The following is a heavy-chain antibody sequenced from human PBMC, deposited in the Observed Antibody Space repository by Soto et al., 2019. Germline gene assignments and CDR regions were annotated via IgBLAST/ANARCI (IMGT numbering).Heavy chain of an antibody. CDR2: IYYSGST. D-gene: IGHD3-16*01. CDR3: ARAEMLPNRYGMEV. Sequence: SETLSLTCTFSVGSISSGGYYWSWILQHPGKGLEWIGYIYYSGSTYYNPSLKSRVTISVDTSKNQFSLKLSSVTAADTAVYYCARAEMLPNRYGMEVWGQGTTVTVSS. CDR1: VGSISSGGYY. J-gene: IGHJ6*02. V-gene: IGHV4-31*03.